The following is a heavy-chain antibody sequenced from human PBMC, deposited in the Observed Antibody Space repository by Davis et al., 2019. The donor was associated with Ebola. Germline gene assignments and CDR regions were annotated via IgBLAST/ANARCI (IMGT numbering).Heavy chain of an antibody. D-gene: IGHD3-3*01. CDR3: ARDHRFLEWLLFDY. J-gene: IGHJ4*02. Sequence: GESLKISCAASGFSVATNYMSWVRQAPGKGLEWVSVIYSSETTYDSDSVKGRFIISRDTSENTVSLQMINLRAEDTAVYYCARDHRFLEWLLFDYWGQGTLVTVSS. CDR1: GFSVATNY. V-gene: IGHV3-66*01. CDR2: IYSSETT.